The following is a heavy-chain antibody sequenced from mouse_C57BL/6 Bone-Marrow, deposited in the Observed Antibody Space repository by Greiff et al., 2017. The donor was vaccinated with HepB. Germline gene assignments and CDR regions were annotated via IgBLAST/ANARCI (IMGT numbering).Heavy chain of an antibody. J-gene: IGHJ3*01. CDR3: ARRVLTWFAY. V-gene: IGHV1-76*01. CDR2: IYPGSGNT. CDR1: GYTFTDYY. Sequence: QVQLKESGAELVRPGASVKLSCKASGYTFTDYYINWVKQRPGQGLEWIARIYPGSGNTYYNEKFKGKATLTAEKSSSTAYMQLSSLTSEDSAVYFCARRVLTWFAYWGQGTLVTVSA. D-gene: IGHD1-1*01.